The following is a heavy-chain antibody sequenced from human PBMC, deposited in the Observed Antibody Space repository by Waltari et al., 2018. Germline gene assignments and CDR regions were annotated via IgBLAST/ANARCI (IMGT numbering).Heavy chain of an antibody. CDR2: INHSGRT. Sequence: QVQLQQWGAGLLKPSETLSLTCAAYGGPFRGYYWSWIRQPPGKGLEWSGEINHSGRTNYNPSLKSRVTISVDTSKNQFSLKLSSVTAADTAVYYCARGVDILTAEDAFDIWGQGTMVTVSS. D-gene: IGHD3-9*01. CDR1: GGPFRGYY. CDR3: ARGVDILTAEDAFDI. J-gene: IGHJ3*02. V-gene: IGHV4-34*01.